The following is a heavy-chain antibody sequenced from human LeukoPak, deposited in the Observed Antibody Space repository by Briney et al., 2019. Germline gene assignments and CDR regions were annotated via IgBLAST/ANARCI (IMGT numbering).Heavy chain of an antibody. J-gene: IGHJ4*02. CDR2: TYYRSKWYN. V-gene: IGHV6-1*01. Sequence: SQTLSLTCAISGDSVSSNSAAWNWIRQSPSRGLEWLGRTYYRSKWYNDYAVSVKSRITINPDTSKNQFSLRLNSVTPEDTAVYYCARERAGARGGVTTYRLYFDYWGQGTLVTVSS. CDR1: GDSVSSNSAA. D-gene: IGHD4-11*01. CDR3: ARERAGARGGVTTYRLYFDY.